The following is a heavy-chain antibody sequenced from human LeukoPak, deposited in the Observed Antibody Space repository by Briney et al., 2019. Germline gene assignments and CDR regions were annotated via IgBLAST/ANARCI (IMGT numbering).Heavy chain of an antibody. CDR3: ARSGIWGSSSSLYYYYYGMDV. CDR1: GVTFSLFG. CDR2: ISNDGGTK. Sequence: TGASLRLSCAASGVTFSLFGMHWVRQAPGKGLEWVALISNDGGTKYYADSVKGRFTISRDISKNTLYLQMNSLRAEDTAVYYCARSGIWGSSSSLYYYYYGMDVWGQGTTVTVSS. J-gene: IGHJ6*02. D-gene: IGHD6-6*01. V-gene: IGHV3-30*03.